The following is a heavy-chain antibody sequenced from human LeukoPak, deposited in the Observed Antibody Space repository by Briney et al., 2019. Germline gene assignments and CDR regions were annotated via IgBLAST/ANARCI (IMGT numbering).Heavy chain of an antibody. CDR1: GFTFSNYA. CDR3: AKSSSRYYYYYGMDV. V-gene: IGHV3-23*01. D-gene: IGHD6-13*01. J-gene: IGHJ6*04. CDR2: ISGSGGST. Sequence: PGGSLRLSCAASGFTFSNYAMSWVRQAPGKGLEWVSAISGSGGSTYYADSVKGRFTISRDNSKNTLYLQMNSLRAEDTAVYYCAKSSSRYYYYYGMDVWGKGTTVTVSS.